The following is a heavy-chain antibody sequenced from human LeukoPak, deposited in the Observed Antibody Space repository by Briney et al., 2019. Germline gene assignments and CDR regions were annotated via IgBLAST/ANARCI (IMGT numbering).Heavy chain of an antibody. D-gene: IGHD6-13*01. CDR2: INPNSGGT. Sequence: ASVKVSCKASGYTFTSYYMHWVRQAPGQGLEWMGWINPNSGGTKYAQKFQGRVTMTRDTSVSTAYMELSRLRSDDTAVYYCARDLYGSSSWPNFDYWGQGTLVTVSS. CDR3: ARDLYGSSSWPNFDY. V-gene: IGHV1-2*02. J-gene: IGHJ4*02. CDR1: GYTFTSYY.